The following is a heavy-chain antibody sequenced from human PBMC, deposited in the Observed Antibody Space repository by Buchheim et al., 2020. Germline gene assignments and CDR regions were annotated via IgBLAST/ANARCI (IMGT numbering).Heavy chain of an antibody. CDR1: GFDFSTYG. V-gene: IGHV3-33*01. Sequence: QVQLVESGGGVVQPGRSLRLSCAASGFDFSTYGMHWVRQAPGKGLEWVAVIWYDGSNKYYADSVKGRFTISRDNSKNTLDLQMNSLRAEDTAVYYCARGPDTAETDYWGQGTL. CDR2: IWYDGSNK. CDR3: ARGPDTAETDY. D-gene: IGHD5-18*01. J-gene: IGHJ4*02.